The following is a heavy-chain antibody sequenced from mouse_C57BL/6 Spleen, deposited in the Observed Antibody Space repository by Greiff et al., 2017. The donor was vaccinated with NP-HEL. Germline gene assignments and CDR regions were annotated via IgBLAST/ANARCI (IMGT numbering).Heavy chain of an antibody. D-gene: IGHD2-1*01. CDR1: GFSLTSYG. CDR3: ARNRVNYPYYYAMDY. J-gene: IGHJ4*01. Sequence: VQVVESGPGLVQPSQSLSITCTVSGFSLTSYGVHWVRQSPGKGLEWLGVIWSGGSTDYNAAFISRLSISKDNSKSQVFFKMNSLQADDTAIYYCARNRVNYPYYYAMDYWGQGTSVTVSS. V-gene: IGHV2-2*01. CDR2: IWSGGST.